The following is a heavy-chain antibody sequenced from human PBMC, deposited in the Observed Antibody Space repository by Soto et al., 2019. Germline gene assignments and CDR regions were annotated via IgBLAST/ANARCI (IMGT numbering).Heavy chain of an antibody. CDR2: ISGSGGST. CDR1: GFPFSSYA. V-gene: IGHV3-23*01. D-gene: IGHD4-17*01. Sequence: EVQLLESGGGLVQPGGSLRLSCAASGFPFSSYAMSWVRQAPGKGLEWVSVISGSGGSTYSADSVKGRFTISRDNSKNTLYLQMNSLRAEDTAVYYCAKRTVGWYFDLWGRGTLVTVSS. CDR3: AKRTVGWYFDL. J-gene: IGHJ2*01.